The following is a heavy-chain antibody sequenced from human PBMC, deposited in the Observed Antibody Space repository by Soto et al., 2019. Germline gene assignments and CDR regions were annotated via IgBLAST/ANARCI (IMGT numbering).Heavy chain of an antibody. CDR2: ISHDGTRK. J-gene: IGHJ6*02. CDR3: VKDRRTEAYGMEV. D-gene: IGHD2-21*01. Sequence: QVQLVESGGGVVQPGRSLRLSCAASGFTFSSYGVHWVRQAPSRGLEWVAVISHDGTRKHYGDSVKGRFTISRDNSQNTLYLHMDSLSAEDTAIYYCVKDRRTEAYGMEVWGQGTTVTVSS. V-gene: IGHV3-30*18. CDR1: GFTFSSYG.